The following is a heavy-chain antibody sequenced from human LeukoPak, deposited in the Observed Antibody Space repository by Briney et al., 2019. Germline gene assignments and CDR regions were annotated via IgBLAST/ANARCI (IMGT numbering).Heavy chain of an antibody. J-gene: IGHJ6*03. D-gene: IGHD4-17*01. CDR1: GGSISSGSYY. Sequence: TLSLPCPVSGGSISSGSYYWSWIRPPAGKGLEWIGRIYTSGSTNYNPSLKSRVTISVDTSKNQISLKLSSVTAADTAVYYCARVTRARTVTGRYYYYYMDVWGKGTTVTISS. V-gene: IGHV4-61*02. CDR2: IYTSGST. CDR3: ARVTRARTVTGRYYYYYMDV.